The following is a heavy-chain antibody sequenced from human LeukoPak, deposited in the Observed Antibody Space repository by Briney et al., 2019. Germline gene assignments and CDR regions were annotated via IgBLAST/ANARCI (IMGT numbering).Heavy chain of an antibody. CDR1: GYTFTGYY. Sequence: ASVKVSCKASGYTFTGYYMHWVRQAPGQGLEWMGWINPNSGGTNYAQKFQGRVTMTRDTSISTAYMELSRLRSDDTAVYYCARRGVLDYYDSSGYYFGYWGQGTLVTVSS. V-gene: IGHV1-2*02. CDR3: ARRGVLDYYDSSGYYFGY. J-gene: IGHJ4*02. D-gene: IGHD3-22*01. CDR2: INPNSGGT.